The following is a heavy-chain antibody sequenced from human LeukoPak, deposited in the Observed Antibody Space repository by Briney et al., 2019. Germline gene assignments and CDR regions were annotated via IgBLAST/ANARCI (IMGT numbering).Heavy chain of an antibody. J-gene: IGHJ5*02. V-gene: IGHV4-59*01. CDR2: IYYSGST. CDR1: GGSISSYY. CDR3: ARYTVTNWFDP. D-gene: IGHD4-11*01. Sequence: SETLSLTCTVSGGSISSYYWSWIRQPPGKGLEWIGYIYYSGSTNHNPSLKSRVTISVDTSKNQFSLKLGSVTAADTAVYYCARYTVTNWFDPWGQGTLVTVSS.